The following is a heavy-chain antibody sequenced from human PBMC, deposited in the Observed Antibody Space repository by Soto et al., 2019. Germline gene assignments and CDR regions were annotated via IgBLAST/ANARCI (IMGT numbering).Heavy chain of an antibody. CDR3: ACNDSYDRDV. CDR1: GGSISTTYW. V-gene: IGHV4-4*02. Sequence: QVQLQESGPGLLKPSGTLSLTCAVSGGSISTTYWWSWVRQSPGKGLEWIGEIHPGTGTNYNTYLKSRVTIALNKSKNQLFLRLTSVTVADTAVDSCACNDSYDRDVLGHGTTVPVSS. CDR2: IHPGTGT. J-gene: IGHJ6*02.